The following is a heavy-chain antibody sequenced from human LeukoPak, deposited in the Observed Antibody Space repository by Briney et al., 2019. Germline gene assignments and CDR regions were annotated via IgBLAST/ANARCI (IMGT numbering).Heavy chain of an antibody. D-gene: IGHD3-10*01. CDR2: MSHSRSA. CDR1: GGSVTTSSYY. V-gene: IGHV4-39*01. CDR3: ARRSLREAYNRFDP. Sequence: PSETLSLTCTVSGGSVTTSSYYWGWIRQPPGKGLEWIGSMSHSRSAFYNPSLKSRVSISVDTSKNQFSLRVTSVTAADTALYYCARRSLREAYNRFDPWGQGTLVTVSS. J-gene: IGHJ5*02.